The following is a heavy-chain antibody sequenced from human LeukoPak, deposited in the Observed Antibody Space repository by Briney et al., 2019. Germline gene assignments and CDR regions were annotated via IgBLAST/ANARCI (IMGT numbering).Heavy chain of an antibody. CDR3: ASGGRVHFDY. V-gene: IGHV3-7*01. D-gene: IGHD3-16*01. CDR1: GFTFRTFW. CDR2: INQDGSEK. J-gene: IGHJ4*02. Sequence: GGSLRLSCEASGFTFRTFWMSWVRQAPGKGLEWVANINQDGSEKYYVDSVRGRFTISRDNAKNSLYLQMNSLRDEDTALYYCASGGRVHFDYWGQGTLVTVSS.